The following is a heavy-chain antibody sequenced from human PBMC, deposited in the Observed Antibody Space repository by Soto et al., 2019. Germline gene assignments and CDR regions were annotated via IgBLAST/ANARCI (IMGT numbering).Heavy chain of an antibody. V-gene: IGHV3-48*01. CDR1: GFTFSSDS. D-gene: IGHD4-17*01. Sequence: EVQLVESGGGLVQPGGSLRLSCAASGFTFSSDSMNWVRQAPGNGLAWVSYISSSSSTIYYADSVKGRFTISRDNAKNSLYLQMNSLRAEDTAVYYCARSEVYGDYDDAFDIWGQGTMVTVSS. J-gene: IGHJ3*02. CDR3: ARSEVYGDYDDAFDI. CDR2: ISSSSSTI.